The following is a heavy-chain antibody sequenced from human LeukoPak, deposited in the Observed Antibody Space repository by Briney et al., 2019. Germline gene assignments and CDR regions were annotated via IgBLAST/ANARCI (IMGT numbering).Heavy chain of an antibody. CDR2: ISGNGDIT. CDR1: GFTFSSYA. D-gene: IGHD1-1*01. CDR3: AKDLRGTLSSRGPFEY. J-gene: IGHJ4*02. V-gene: IGHV3-23*01. Sequence: GGSLRLSCAASGFTFSSYAMSWVRQAPEKVLEWVSAISGNGDITYYADTGKGRFSGSRDNSKNTLYLQLNSLRAEDTAVYYCAKDLRGTLSSRGPFEYWGQGTLVTVSS.